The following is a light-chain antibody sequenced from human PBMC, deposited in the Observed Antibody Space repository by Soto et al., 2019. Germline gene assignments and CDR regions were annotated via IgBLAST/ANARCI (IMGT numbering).Light chain of an antibody. Sequence: QSVLTQTPSASGTPGQTVTISCSGSRSNIGNNAVSWYQQFPGTAPKLLIYKNNQRPPGVPDRFSGSKSGTSASLAISGLQSEDEADYYCATWDDSLNARGVFGGGTKVTVL. CDR1: RSNIGNNA. CDR3: ATWDDSLNARGV. J-gene: IGLJ3*02. V-gene: IGLV1-44*01. CDR2: KNN.